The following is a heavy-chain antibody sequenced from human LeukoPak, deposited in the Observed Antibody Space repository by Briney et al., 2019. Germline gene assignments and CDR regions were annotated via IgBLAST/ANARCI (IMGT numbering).Heavy chain of an antibody. CDR1: GDSITSNPYS. V-gene: IGHV4-39*07. CDR2: INHSGST. D-gene: IGHD3-9*01. Sequence: SETLSLTCSVSGDSITSNPYSWAWIRQSPGKGLEWIGEINHSGSTNYNPSLKSRVTISVDTSKNQFSLKLNSVTAADTAVYYCARGADTLRYFDWLLGVYFDYWGQGTLVTVSS. CDR3: ARGADTLRYFDWLLGVYFDY. J-gene: IGHJ4*02.